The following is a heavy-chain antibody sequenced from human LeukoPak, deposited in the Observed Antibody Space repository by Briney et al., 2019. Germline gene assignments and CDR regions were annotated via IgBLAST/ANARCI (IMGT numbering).Heavy chain of an antibody. D-gene: IGHD1-26*01. CDR3: ARGKELPTPPQYNWFDP. CDR2: IYYSGST. V-gene: IGHV4-39*07. J-gene: IGHJ5*02. Sequence: SETLSLTCTVSGGSISSSSYYWGWTRQPPGKGLEWIGSIYYSGSTYYNPSLKSRVTISVDTSKNQFSLKLSSVTAADTAVYYCARGKELPTPPQYNWFDPWGQGTLVTVSS. CDR1: GGSISSSSYY.